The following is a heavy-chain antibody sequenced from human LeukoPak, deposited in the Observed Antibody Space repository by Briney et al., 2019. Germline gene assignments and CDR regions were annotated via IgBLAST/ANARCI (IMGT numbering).Heavy chain of an antibody. D-gene: IGHD3-22*01. V-gene: IGHV1-69*05. J-gene: IGHJ3*02. CDR1: GGTFSRYA. CDR3: AIASYYYDSSGPTGAFDI. CDR2: IIPIFGTA. Sequence: ASVKVSCKASGGTFSRYAISWVRQDPGQGLEWMGRIIPIFGTANYAQKFQGRVTITTDESTSTAYMELSSLRSEDTAVYYGAIASYYYDSSGPTGAFDIWGQGTMVTVSS.